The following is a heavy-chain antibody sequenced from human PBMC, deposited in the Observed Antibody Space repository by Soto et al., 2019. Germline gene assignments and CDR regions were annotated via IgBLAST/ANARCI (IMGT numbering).Heavy chain of an antibody. CDR1: GISTSSYW. D-gene: IGHD5-18*01. Sequence: GGSLRLSCAASGISTSSYWMGWVRQAQGRGLEWVASIKKDGSEKYYMDSLKGRFTISRDNALNSLYLQMNSLRAEDTAVYFCVTGYHSDYWGQGTLVTVSS. J-gene: IGHJ4*02. V-gene: IGHV3-7*03. CDR2: IKKDGSEK. CDR3: VTGYHSDY.